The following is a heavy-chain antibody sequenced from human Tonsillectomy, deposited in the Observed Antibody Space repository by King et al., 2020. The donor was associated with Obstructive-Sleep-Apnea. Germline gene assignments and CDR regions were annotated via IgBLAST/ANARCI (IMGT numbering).Heavy chain of an antibody. V-gene: IGHV4-31*03. J-gene: IGHJ5*02. D-gene: IGHD2-21*02. CDR2: IYYSGST. CDR1: GGSISSGGYY. CDR3: ARRVVVTFGDWFDP. Sequence: VQLQESGPGLVKPSQTLSLTCTVSGGSISSGGYYWSWIRQHPGKGLEWIGYIYYSGSTYYNPSLKSRITISVDTSKSQFSLKLSSVTAADTAVYYCARRVVVTFGDWFDPWGQGTLVTVPS.